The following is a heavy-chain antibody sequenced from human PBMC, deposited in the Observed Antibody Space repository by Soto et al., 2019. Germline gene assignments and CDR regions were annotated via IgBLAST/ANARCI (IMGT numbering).Heavy chain of an antibody. D-gene: IGHD3-16*01. J-gene: IGHJ4*02. CDR1: GGSFSCYY. CDR2: INHSGST. V-gene: IGHV4-34*01. CDR3: ARGRGRWLQPYYFDY. Sequence: SETLSLTCAVYGGSFSCYYWIWIRQPPGKGLEWIGEINHSGSTNYNPSLKSRVTISVGTSKNQFSLKLSSVTAADTAVYYCARGRGRWLQPYYFDYWGQGTLVTVSS.